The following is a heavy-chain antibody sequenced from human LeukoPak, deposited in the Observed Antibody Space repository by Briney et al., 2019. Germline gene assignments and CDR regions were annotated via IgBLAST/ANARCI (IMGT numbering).Heavy chain of an antibody. CDR3: AIAVVVRALDI. D-gene: IGHD2-15*01. CDR2: ISSNGGST. Sequence: GGSLRLSCAASGFTFSSYAMHWVRQAPGKGLEYVSAISSNGGSTYYANSVKGRFTISRDNSKNTLYLQMGSLRAEDMAVYYCAIAVVVRALDIWGQGTMVTVSS. J-gene: IGHJ3*02. CDR1: GFTFSSYA. V-gene: IGHV3-64*01.